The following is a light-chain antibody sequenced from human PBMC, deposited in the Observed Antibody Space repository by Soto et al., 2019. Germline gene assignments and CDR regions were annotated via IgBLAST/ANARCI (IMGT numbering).Light chain of an antibody. J-gene: IGLJ2*01. CDR2: RVT. V-gene: IGLV2-11*01. Sequence: QSALTQPRSVSGSPGQSVTISCTGTSSNVGDSDYLSWYQQHPGEVPKLLIYRVTKRPSGIPDRFSGSRSGNTASLSISGLQAEDEADYYCCSYGGTSTPWIFGGGTKLNVL. CDR1: SSNVGDSDY. CDR3: CSYGGTSTPWI.